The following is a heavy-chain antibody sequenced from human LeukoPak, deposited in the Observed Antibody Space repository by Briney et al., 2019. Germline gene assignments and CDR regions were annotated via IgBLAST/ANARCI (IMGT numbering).Heavy chain of an antibody. CDR2: IIPIFGTA. J-gene: IGHJ6*02. V-gene: IGHV1-69*13. CDR3: AGGGYNWNYGRDYYYYGMDV. Sequence: GASVKVSCKASGGTFSSYAISWVRQAPGQGLEWMGGIIPIFGTANYAQKFQGRVTITADESTSTAYMELSSLRSEDTAVYYCAGGGYNWNYGRDYYYYGMDVWGQGTTVTVSS. CDR1: GGTFSSYA. D-gene: IGHD1-7*01.